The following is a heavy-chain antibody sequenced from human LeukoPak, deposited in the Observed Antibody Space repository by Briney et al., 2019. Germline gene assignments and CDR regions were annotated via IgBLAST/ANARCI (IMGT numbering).Heavy chain of an antibody. V-gene: IGHV6-1*01. Sequence: SQTLSLTCAISGDSVSSNSVTWNWIRQSPSRGLEWLGRTYYRSTWYNDYAVSVRGRITVNPDASKNQFSLHLNSVTPEDTAVYYCARRLTQYDCFDPWGQGTLVTVSS. CDR1: GDSVSSNSVT. D-gene: IGHD2-2*01. J-gene: IGHJ5*02. CDR2: TYYRSTWYN. CDR3: ARRLTQYDCFDP.